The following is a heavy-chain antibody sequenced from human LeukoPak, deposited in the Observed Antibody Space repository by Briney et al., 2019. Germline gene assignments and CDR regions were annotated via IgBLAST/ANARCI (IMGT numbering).Heavy chain of an antibody. V-gene: IGHV1-2*02. D-gene: IGHD2-15*01. Sequence: ASVKVSCKASGFTFSAFYMHWVRQAPGQGLEWMAWINPNSGGTNYAQKFQGRVTMTRDTSISTAYMELTNLGSDDTAVYYCVTSTGYFNTWGAFDIWGQGTMVTVSS. J-gene: IGHJ3*02. CDR1: GFTFSAFY. CDR2: INPNSGGT. CDR3: VTSTGYFNTWGAFDI.